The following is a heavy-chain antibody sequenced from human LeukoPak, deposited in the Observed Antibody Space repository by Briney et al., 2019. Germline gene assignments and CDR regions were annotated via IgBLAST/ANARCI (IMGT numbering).Heavy chain of an antibody. J-gene: IGHJ6*03. Sequence: SETLSLTSAVHGGSFSGYYWSWIRQPPGKGLEWIGEINHSGSTNYNPSLKSRVTISVDTSKNQFSLKLSSVTAADTAVYYCARTTTLPYYYYYYMGVWGKGTTVTVSS. V-gene: IGHV4-34*01. CDR2: INHSGST. D-gene: IGHD1-1*01. CDR1: GGSFSGYY. CDR3: ARTTTLPYYYYYYMGV.